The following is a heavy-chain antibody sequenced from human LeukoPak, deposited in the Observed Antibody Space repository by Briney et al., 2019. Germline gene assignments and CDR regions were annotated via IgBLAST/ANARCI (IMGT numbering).Heavy chain of an antibody. D-gene: IGHD4/OR15-4a*01. CDR1: GSTFSSYS. V-gene: IGHV3-21*01. CDR3: ARAVLARLVDY. J-gene: IGHJ4*02. Sequence: GGSLRLSCTASGSTFSSYSMNWVRQAPGKGLEWVSSISSSSSYIYYADSVKGRFTISRDNAKNSLYLQMNSLRAEDTAVYYCARAVLARLVDYWGQGTLVTVSS. CDR2: ISSSSSYI.